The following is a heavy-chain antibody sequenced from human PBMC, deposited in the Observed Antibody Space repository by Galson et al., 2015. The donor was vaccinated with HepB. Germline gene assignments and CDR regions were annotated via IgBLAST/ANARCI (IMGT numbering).Heavy chain of an antibody. Sequence: SLRLSCAASGFTFGDYAMSWVRQAPGKGLEWVGFIRSKAYGGTTEYAASVKGRFTISRDDSKSIAYLQMNSLKTEDTAVYYCTREEGVDTAMGGGYWGQGTLVTVSS. J-gene: IGHJ4*02. CDR3: TREEGVDTAMGGGY. CDR2: IRSKAYGGTT. D-gene: IGHD5-18*01. CDR1: GFTFGDYA. V-gene: IGHV3-49*04.